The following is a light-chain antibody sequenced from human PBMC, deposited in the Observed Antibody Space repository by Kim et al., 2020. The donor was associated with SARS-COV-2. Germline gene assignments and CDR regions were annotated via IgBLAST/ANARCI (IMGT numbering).Light chain of an antibody. CDR2: YDI. CDR1: NIGGKN. CDR3: QVWDSSSDQWV. J-gene: IGLJ3*02. Sequence: SYELTQPPSVSVAPGKTAMITCGGTNIGGKNVHWYQRKPGLAPVVVICYDIERPSGIPERFSGSNSGNTATLTISGVEAGDEADYYCQVWDSSSDQWVFGGGTQLTVL. V-gene: IGLV3-21*04.